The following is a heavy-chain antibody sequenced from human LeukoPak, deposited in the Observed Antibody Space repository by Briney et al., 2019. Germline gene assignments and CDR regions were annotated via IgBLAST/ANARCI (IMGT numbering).Heavy chain of an antibody. CDR2: MNPDSGNT. J-gene: IGHJ6*02. CDR3: ARTMVRGVPVGMDV. D-gene: IGHD3-10*01. CDR1: GYTFTTYD. Sequence: ASVKVSCKASGYTFTTYDINWVRLATGQGLEYMGWMNPDSGNTGYAQKFQGRIAMTSTTSMNTFYLEVSSLRSEDTAIYYCARTMVRGVPVGMDVWGQGTTVIVSS. V-gene: IGHV1-8*01.